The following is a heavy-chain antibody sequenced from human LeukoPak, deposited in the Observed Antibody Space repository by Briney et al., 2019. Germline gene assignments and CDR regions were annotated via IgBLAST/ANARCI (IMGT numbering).Heavy chain of an antibody. V-gene: IGHV3-11*04. J-gene: IGHJ4*02. CDR1: GFTFSDYY. D-gene: IGHD6-13*01. CDR2: ISSSGSTI. CDR3: ARDRASALYYFDY. Sequence: PGGSLRLSCAASGFTFSDYYINWIRQAPGKGLEWVSYISSSGSTIYYADSLKGRFTISRDNAKNSLYLQMNSLRVEDTAVYYCARDRASALYYFDYWGQGTLVTVSS.